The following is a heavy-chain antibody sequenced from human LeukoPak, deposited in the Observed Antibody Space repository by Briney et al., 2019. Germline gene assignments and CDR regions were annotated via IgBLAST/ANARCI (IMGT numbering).Heavy chain of an antibody. V-gene: IGHV3-66*01. Sequence: PGGSLRLSCAASGFTFSSYAMSWVRQAPGKGLEWVSVIYSGGSTYYADSVKGRFTISRDNSKNTLYLQMNSLRAEDTAVYYCARELDSGGRTDAFDIWGQGTMVTVSS. D-gene: IGHD2-15*01. CDR2: IYSGGST. CDR1: GFTFSSYA. J-gene: IGHJ3*02. CDR3: ARELDSGGRTDAFDI.